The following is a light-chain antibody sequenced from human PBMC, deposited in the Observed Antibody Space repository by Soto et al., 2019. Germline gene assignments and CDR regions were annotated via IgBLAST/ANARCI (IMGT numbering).Light chain of an antibody. CDR3: NSYTSSTTLV. CDR2: EVT. CDR1: SSDIGGYNY. V-gene: IGLV2-14*01. J-gene: IGLJ3*02. Sequence: QSVLTQPASVSGSPGQSITISCTGTSSDIGGYNYVSWYQHHPGKAPKLIIYEVTNRPSGVSNRFSGSKSGSTASLTISGLQAEDEADYYCNSYTSSTTLVFGGGTQLTVL.